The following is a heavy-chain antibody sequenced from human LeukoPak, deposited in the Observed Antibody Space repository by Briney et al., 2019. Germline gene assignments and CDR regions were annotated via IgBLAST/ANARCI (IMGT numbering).Heavy chain of an antibody. CDR2: MNPGTGTP. CDR1: GFVFTGYY. Sequence: ASVNVSCKASGFVFTGYYMHWVRQAPGQGLEWMGWMNPGTGTPKYSQKFQGRVTMSRDTSSTTAYMELNRLKSDDTAVYYCARDGSGFSPYWYFDLWGRGTLVTVSS. D-gene: IGHD3-3*01. J-gene: IGHJ2*01. CDR3: ARDGSGFSPYWYFDL. V-gene: IGHV1-2*02.